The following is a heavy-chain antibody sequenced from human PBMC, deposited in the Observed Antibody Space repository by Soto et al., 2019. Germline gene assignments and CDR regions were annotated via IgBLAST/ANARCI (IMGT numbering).Heavy chain of an antibody. J-gene: IGHJ3*02. Sequence: GESLRLSCAASGFTFSSYAMSWARQAPGKGLEWVSAISGSGGSTYYADSVKGRFTISRDNSKNTMYLQMNSLRAEDTAVYYCAMLMITFGGVQLDAFDIWGQGTMVTVSS. V-gene: IGHV3-23*01. CDR1: GFTFSSYA. CDR2: ISGSGGST. CDR3: AMLMITFGGVQLDAFDI. D-gene: IGHD3-16*01.